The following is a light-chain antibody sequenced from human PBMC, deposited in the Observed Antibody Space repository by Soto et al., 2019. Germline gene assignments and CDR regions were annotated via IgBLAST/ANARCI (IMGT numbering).Light chain of an antibody. CDR1: QTISSW. V-gene: IGKV1-5*03. J-gene: IGKJ1*01. CDR2: KAS. Sequence: DIQMTQSPSTLSGTVGDRVTITCRASQTISSWLARYQQKPGKAPKLLIYKASTLKSGVPSRFSGSGSGTEFTLTISSLHPDDFATYYCQHYNSYSEAFGQGTKVELK. CDR3: QHYNSYSEA.